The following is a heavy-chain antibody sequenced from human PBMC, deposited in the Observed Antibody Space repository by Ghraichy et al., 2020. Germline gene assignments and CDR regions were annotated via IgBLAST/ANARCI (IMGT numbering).Heavy chain of an antibody. J-gene: IGHJ5*02. Sequence: SETLSLTCAVYGGSFSGNYWSGIRQPPGKGLEWIGEINHSGSTNYNPSIKSRVTISVDTSKNQFSLKLSSVTAADTAVYYCARGSDCSSTSCYKVFLRWFDPWGQGTLVTVSS. CDR2: INHSGST. CDR3: ARGSDCSSTSCYKVFLRWFDP. CDR1: GGSFSGNY. V-gene: IGHV4-34*01. D-gene: IGHD2-2*02.